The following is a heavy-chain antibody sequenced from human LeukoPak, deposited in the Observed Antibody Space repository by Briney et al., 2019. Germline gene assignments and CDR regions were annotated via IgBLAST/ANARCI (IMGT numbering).Heavy chain of an antibody. J-gene: IGHJ4*02. CDR1: GFTFDDYA. V-gene: IGHV3-9*01. CDR2: ISWNSGSI. D-gene: IGHD3-10*01. CDR3: AKVDSDYYGSGSYLDYFDY. Sequence: GGSLRLSCAASGFTFDDYAMHWVRQAPGKGLEWVSGISWNSGSIGYADSVKGRFTISRDNAKNSLYLQMNSLRAEDTAVYYCAKVDSDYYGSGSYLDYFDYWGQGTLVTVSS.